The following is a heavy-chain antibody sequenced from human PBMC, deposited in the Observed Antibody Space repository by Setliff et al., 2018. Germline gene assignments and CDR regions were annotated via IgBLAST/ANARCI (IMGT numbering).Heavy chain of an antibody. CDR2: IIPILGIA. V-gene: IGHV1-69*10. CDR1: GGTFSSYA. D-gene: IGHD5-18*01. J-gene: IGHJ6*02. Sequence: SVKVSCKASGGTFSSYAISWVRQAPGQGLEWMGGIIPILGIANYAQKFQGRVTITADKSTSTAYMELSSLRSEDTAVYYCARVTAMVRYYYGMDVWGQGTTVTVS. CDR3: ARVTAMVRYYYGMDV.